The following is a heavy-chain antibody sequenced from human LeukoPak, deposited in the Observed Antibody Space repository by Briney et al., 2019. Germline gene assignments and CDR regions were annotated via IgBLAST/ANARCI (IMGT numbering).Heavy chain of an antibody. CDR3: AREKMVYAMSFDY. CDR2: ISGSGGNT. CDR1: GFTFSSYA. J-gene: IGHJ4*02. D-gene: IGHD2-8*01. Sequence: PGGSLRLSCAASGFTFSSYAMSWVRQAPGKGLEWVSAISGSGGNTYYAASVKGRFTISRDNSKNTLYLQMNSLRAEVTAVYYCAREKMVYAMSFDYWGQGTLLTVSS. V-gene: IGHV3-23*01.